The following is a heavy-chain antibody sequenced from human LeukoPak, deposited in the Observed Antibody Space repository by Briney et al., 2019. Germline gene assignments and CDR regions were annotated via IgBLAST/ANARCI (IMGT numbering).Heavy chain of an antibody. V-gene: IGHV1-69-2*01. Sequence: GASVKVSCKASGYTFTDYYMHWVQQAPGKGLEWMGRVDPEDGETIYAEKFQGRVTITADTSTDTAYMELSSLRSEDTAVYYCATSIVGARYCFDYWGQGTLVTVSS. J-gene: IGHJ4*02. D-gene: IGHD1-26*01. CDR1: GYTFTDYY. CDR2: VDPEDGET. CDR3: ATSIVGARYCFDY.